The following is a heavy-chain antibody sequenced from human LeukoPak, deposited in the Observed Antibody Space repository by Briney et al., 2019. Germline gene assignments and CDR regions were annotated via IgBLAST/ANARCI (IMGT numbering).Heavy chain of an antibody. J-gene: IGHJ6*03. CDR1: GFTFSSYS. Sequence: PGGSLRLSCAASGFTFSSYSMNWVRQAPGGGLEWVSAISGSGDTTYHADSVKGRFTISRDNSENRLSLQMDSLRAEDTAVYFCAKDTTAWWYHRAYMDVWGKGTTVTVSS. D-gene: IGHD2-15*01. CDR2: ISGSGDTT. V-gene: IGHV3-23*01. CDR3: AKDTTAWWYHRAYMDV.